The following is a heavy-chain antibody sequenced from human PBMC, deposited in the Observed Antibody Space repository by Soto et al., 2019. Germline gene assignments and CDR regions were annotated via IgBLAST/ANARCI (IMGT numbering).Heavy chain of an antibody. CDR3: ARDNEGGYDSNEYYFDY. CDR2: INPSGGST. Sequence: GASVKVSCKASGYTFTSYYMHWVRQAPGQGLEWMGIINPSGGSTSYAQKFQGRVTMTRDTSTSTVYMELSSLRSEDTAVYYCARDNEGGYDSNEYYFDYWGQGTLVTVSS. D-gene: IGHD5-12*01. J-gene: IGHJ4*02. CDR1: GYTFTSYY. V-gene: IGHV1-46*01.